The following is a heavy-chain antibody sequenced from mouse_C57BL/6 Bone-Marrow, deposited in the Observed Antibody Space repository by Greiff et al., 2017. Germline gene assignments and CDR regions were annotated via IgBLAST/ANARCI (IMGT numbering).Heavy chain of an antibody. CDR1: GYTFTSYW. D-gene: IGHD1-1*01. CDR3: AREDYYGSSELGFDV. CDR2: IYPGSGST. Sequence: QVQLQQPGAELVKPGASVKMSCKASGYTFTSYWITWVKQRPGQGLEWIGDIYPGSGSTNYNEKFKSKGTLTVDTSSSTASMQLSSLTSEDSAVYYCAREDYYGSSELGFDVWGTGTTVTVSS. V-gene: IGHV1-55*01. J-gene: IGHJ1*03.